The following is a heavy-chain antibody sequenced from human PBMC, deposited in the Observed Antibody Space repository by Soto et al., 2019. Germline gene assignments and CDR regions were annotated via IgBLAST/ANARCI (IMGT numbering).Heavy chain of an antibody. CDR2: IISIFGSA. J-gene: IGHJ4*02. CDR3: ARGYTSMDIDY. CDR1: GGTFSSFA. D-gene: IGHD5-18*01. V-gene: IGHV1-69*01. Sequence: QMQLVQSGAEVKKPGSSVKVSCKSSGGTFSSFAFNWVRQAPGQGLEWIGGIISIFGSANYAQRFQGRVTITADESTSTAYMELKSLRSEDTAVYYCARGYTSMDIDYWGQGTLVTVSS.